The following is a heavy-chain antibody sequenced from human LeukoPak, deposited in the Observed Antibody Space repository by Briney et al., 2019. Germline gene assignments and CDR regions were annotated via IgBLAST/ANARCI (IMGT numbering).Heavy chain of an antibody. D-gene: IGHD3-10*01. Sequence: ASVSVSCKASGYTFTGYYMHWVRQAPGQGVEGMGWISPNSGGTNYAQALQGRVTITRDTAISTAYMEMSRLRDDDTAVYYCARDGSSGPSNWFDPWGQGTLVTVSS. CDR1: GYTFTGYY. V-gene: IGHV1-2*02. CDR3: ARDGSSGPSNWFDP. J-gene: IGHJ5*02. CDR2: ISPNSGGT.